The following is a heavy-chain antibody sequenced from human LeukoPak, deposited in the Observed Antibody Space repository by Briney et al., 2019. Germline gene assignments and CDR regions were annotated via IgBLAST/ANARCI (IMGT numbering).Heavy chain of an antibody. J-gene: IGHJ3*02. CDR2: ISAYNGNT. V-gene: IGHV1-18*01. Sequence: GASVKVSCKASGYTFTSYGISWVRQAPGQGLEWMGWISAYNGNTNYAQKLQGRVTITADKSTSTAYMELSSLRSEDTAVYYCARGVTPSVGPAFDIWGQGTMVTVSS. CDR1: GYTFTSYG. D-gene: IGHD3-16*01. CDR3: ARGVTPSVGPAFDI.